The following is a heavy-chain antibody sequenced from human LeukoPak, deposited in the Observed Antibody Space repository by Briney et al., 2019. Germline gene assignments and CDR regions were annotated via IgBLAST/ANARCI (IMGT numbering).Heavy chain of an antibody. CDR1: GFTFSSYE. V-gene: IGHV3-48*03. CDR2: ISSSGSTI. D-gene: IGHD3-9*01. CDR3: ARESGYYNFDY. J-gene: IGHJ4*02. Sequence: GGSLRLSCAASGFTFSSYEMNWVRQAPGKGLEWVSYISSSGSTIYYADSVKGRFTISRDNAKNSLYLQMNGLRAEDTAVCYCARESGYYNFDYWGQGTLVTVSS.